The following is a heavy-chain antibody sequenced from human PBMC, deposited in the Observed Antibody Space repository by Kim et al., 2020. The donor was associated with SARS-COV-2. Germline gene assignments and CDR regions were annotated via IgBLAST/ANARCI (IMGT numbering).Heavy chain of an antibody. CDR1: GASISSSNYY. Sequence: SETLSLTCTVSGASISSSNYYWGWIRQPPGKGLEWIGRIYYSGSTYYNPSLKSRVTISVNTSKNQFSLKVTSVTAADTAVYYCARVISDYYGSGSYYSTYFDYWGQGTLVTVSS. J-gene: IGHJ4*02. CDR3: ARVISDYYGSGSYYSTYFDY. CDR2: IYYSGST. D-gene: IGHD3-10*01. V-gene: IGHV4-39*07.